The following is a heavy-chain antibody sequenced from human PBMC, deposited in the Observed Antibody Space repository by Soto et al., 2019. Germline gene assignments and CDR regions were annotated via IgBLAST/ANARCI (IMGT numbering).Heavy chain of an antibody. CDR2: IYYSGIT. CDR1: GGSISSGGYY. J-gene: IGHJ4*02. D-gene: IGHD2-15*01. V-gene: IGHV4-31*03. Sequence: QVQLQESGPGLVKPSQTLSLTCTVSGGSISSGGYYWSWIRQHPGKGLEWIGYIYYSGITYYNPSLKSRVTXSXDXXKNQFSLKLSSVTAADTAVYYCATYCSGGSCYLDYWGQGTLVTVSS. CDR3: ATYCSGGSCYLDY.